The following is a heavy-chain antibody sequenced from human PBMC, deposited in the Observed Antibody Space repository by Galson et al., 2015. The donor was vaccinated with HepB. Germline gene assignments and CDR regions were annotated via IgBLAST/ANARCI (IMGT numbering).Heavy chain of an antibody. CDR1: GFTFSRHA. Sequence: SLRLSCAVSGFTFSRHAFHWVLQAPGRGLEWVALISSDYTSKFYADSVMGRLTISRDNSKDTVYLQMNSLRDEDTAVYYCASDCDGSGSFYNMLGYWGQGTMVTVSS. CDR2: ISSDYTSK. D-gene: IGHD3-10*01. CDR3: ASDCDGSGSFYNMLGY. J-gene: IGHJ4*02. V-gene: IGHV3-30*07.